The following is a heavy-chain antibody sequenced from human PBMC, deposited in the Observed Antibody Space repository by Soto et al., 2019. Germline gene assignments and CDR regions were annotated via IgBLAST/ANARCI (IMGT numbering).Heavy chain of an antibody. J-gene: IGHJ6*02. CDR3: ASLGGYCCGGSCYPDYYGMDV. Sequence: EVQLVESGGGLVKPGGSLRLSCAASEITFRCYTMNWVRQAPGKGLEWVSSISGSSTHTHYADSVKGRFTISRGNAKNSLYLQMNSLRAEDTAVYYCASLGGYCCGGSCYPDYYGMDVWGQGTTVTVSS. V-gene: IGHV3-21*01. CDR2: ISGSSTHT. D-gene: IGHD2-15*01. CDR1: EITFRCYT.